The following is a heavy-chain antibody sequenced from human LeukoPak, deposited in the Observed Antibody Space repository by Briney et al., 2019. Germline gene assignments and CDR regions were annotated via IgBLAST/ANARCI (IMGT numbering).Heavy chain of an antibody. CDR2: VYYVSST. CDR3: ARTQSQSGSYRYYYGY. D-gene: IGHD1-26*01. CDR1: GASVGSAGYH. Sequence: SETLSLTCSVSGASVGSAGYHWSWIRQPPGGGLEWVGYVYYVSSTNYNPSLKSRVTMSVGPSRNQFSLKLNSVTAADTAVYYCARTQSQSGSYRYYYGYWGQGTPVTVSS. V-gene: IGHV4-61*08. J-gene: IGHJ4*02.